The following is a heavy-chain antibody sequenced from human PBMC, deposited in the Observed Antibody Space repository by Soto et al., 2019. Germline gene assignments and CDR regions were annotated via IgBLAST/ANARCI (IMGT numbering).Heavy chain of an antibody. V-gene: IGHV4-31*03. D-gene: IGHD3-22*01. CDR1: GGSLSSGGYY. CDR2: IYYSGST. CDR3: ARDRSEYYDSSGYYAPPENAFDI. J-gene: IGHJ3*02. Sequence: PSETLSLTCTVSGGSLSSGGYYWSWIRQHPGKGLEWIGYIYYSGSTYYNPSLKSRVTISVDTPKNQFSLKLSSVTAADTAVYYCARDRSEYYDSSGYYAPPENAFDIWGQGTMVTVSS.